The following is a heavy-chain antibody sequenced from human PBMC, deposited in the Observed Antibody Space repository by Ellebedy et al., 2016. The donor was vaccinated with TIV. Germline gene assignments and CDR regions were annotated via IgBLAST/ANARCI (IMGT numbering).Heavy chain of an antibody. V-gene: IGHV1-8*01. J-gene: IGHJ4*02. CDR1: GYTFTNYD. Sequence: AASVKISCKASGYTFTNYDITWVRQAAGEGLAWKEWMNPDSGNAGYAQKFQGRVTMTRNTSIHTAYMELSSLRSEDTAVYYCARGRREARGDYWGQGTLVIVSS. D-gene: IGHD6-6*01. CDR2: MNPDSGNA. CDR3: ARGRREARGDY.